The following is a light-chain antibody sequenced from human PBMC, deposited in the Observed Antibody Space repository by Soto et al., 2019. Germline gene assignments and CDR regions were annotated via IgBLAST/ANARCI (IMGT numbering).Light chain of an antibody. V-gene: IGKV3D-20*02. CDR1: QSLSSNS. Sequence: EIVLTQSPGTLSLSPGEGAALSCRASQSLSSNSLAWYQHKPGQAPRLLIYGASSKATGVPDRFYGTGSGTDFTLTISSLEPEDFAVYYCQQRASWVTFGQGTRLEIK. J-gene: IGKJ5*01. CDR2: GAS. CDR3: QQRASWVT.